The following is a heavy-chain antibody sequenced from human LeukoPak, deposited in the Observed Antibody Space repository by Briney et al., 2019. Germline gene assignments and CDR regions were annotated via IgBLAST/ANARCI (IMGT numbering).Heavy chain of an antibody. D-gene: IGHD1-14*01. Sequence: AGGSLRLSCAASGFTFSGYGMHWVRQAPGKGLEWVAFIRYDESNKYYADSVKGRFTISRDNSKNTLYLQMNSLRAEDMAVYYCARNGLRGGTDFYYFDSWGQGTLVTVSS. V-gene: IGHV3-30*02. J-gene: IGHJ4*02. CDR1: GFTFSGYG. CDR2: IRYDESNK. CDR3: ARNGLRGGTDFYYFDS.